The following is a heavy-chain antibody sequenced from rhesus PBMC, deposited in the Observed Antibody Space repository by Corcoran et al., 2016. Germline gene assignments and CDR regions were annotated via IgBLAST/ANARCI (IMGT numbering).Heavy chain of an antibody. Sequence: EVQLVQSGEEVKRPGESLKISCKTYGYSVTSYWISWVRQMPGKGLEWMGAIDPSDSDTRYSPSFQGQVTISADKSISTTYLQWSSLKASDSATYYCAKGGRGVFDYWGQGVLVTVSS. D-gene: IGHD1-44*02. CDR1: GYSVTSYW. CDR2: IDPSDSDT. CDR3: AKGGRGVFDY. J-gene: IGHJ4*01. V-gene: IGHV5-2*01.